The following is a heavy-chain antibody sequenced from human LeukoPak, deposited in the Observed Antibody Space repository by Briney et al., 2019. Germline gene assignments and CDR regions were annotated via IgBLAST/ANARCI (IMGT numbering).Heavy chain of an antibody. V-gene: IGHV3-23*01. CDR3: AKGRSGYEYYFDY. D-gene: IGHD5-12*01. J-gene: IGHJ4*02. CDR1: GSTFTSYA. Sequence: PGGSLRLTCAASGSTFTSYAMSWVRQAPGRGLEWVSAISGSGGSTYYADSVKGRFTISRDNSKNTLYLQMNSLRAEDTAVYYCAKGRSGYEYYFDYWGQGTLVTVSS. CDR2: ISGSGGST.